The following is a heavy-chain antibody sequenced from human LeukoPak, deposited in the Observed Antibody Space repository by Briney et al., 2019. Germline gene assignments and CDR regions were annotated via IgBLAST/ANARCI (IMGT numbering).Heavy chain of an antibody. CDR3: ALSIAARPCFDY. Sequence: SETLSLTCTVSGGSISSGGYYWSWIRQHPGKGLEWIGYIYYSGSTYYNPSLKSRVTISVDTSKNQFSLKLSSVTAADTAVYYCALSIAARPCFDYWGQGTLVTVSS. CDR2: IYYSGST. V-gene: IGHV4-31*03. CDR1: GGSISSGGYY. J-gene: IGHJ4*02. D-gene: IGHD6-6*01.